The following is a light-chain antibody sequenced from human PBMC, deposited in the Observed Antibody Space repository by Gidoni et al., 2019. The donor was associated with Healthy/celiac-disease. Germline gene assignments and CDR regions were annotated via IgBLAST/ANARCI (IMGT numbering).Light chain of an antibody. V-gene: IGKV1-39*01. CDR2: DAS. CDR3: QQSYSTPLMYT. CDR1: QSISSY. Sequence: DIQMTQSPSSLSASVGDRVTITCRASQSISSYLNWYQQKPGKAPKLLIYDASSLQSGVPSRFSGSGSGTDFPLTISSLQPEDFATYYCQQSYSTPLMYTFGQGTKLEIK. J-gene: IGKJ2*01.